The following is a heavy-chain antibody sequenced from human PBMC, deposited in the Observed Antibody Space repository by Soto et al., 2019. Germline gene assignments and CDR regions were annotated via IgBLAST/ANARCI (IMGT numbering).Heavy chain of an antibody. CDR3: ARVPDR. V-gene: IGHV4-59*12. J-gene: IGHJ5*02. CDR2: IYYSGST. Sequence: SETLSLTCTVSGASISSYYWSWIRQPPGKGLEWIGYIYYSGSTNYNPSLKSRVTISVDRSKNQFSLKLSSVTAADTAVYYCARVPDRWGQGTLVTVSS. D-gene: IGHD2-2*01. CDR1: GASISSYY.